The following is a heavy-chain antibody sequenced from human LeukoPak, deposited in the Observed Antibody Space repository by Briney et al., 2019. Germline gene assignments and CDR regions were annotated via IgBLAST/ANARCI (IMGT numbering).Heavy chain of an antibody. CDR1: GFTFSSSA. CDR2: ISARGIST. Sequence: PGGSLRPSCAASGFTFSSSAMSWVRQAPGKGLEWVSSISARGISTYYADSVKGRFTISRDNSKNTLYLQMNSLRGDDIGVYYCAKSFDFSNGHSPILTPFDYWGQGTLVSVSS. V-gene: IGHV3-23*01. CDR3: AKSFDFSNGHSPILTPFDY. J-gene: IGHJ4*02. D-gene: IGHD3-3*01.